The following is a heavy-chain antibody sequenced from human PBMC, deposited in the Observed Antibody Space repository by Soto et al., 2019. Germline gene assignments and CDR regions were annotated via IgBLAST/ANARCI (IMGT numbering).Heavy chain of an antibody. Sequence: QITLKESGPTLVKPTQTLTLTCTFSGLSLSTSGVGVGWIRQPPGKALEWLALIYWDDDKRYSPSLKSRLTITKDTSKNQVVLTTTNMDPVDTATYYCAHSLIPNWGSRGAFDYWGQGTLVTVST. CDR3: AHSLIPNWGSRGAFDY. J-gene: IGHJ4*02. D-gene: IGHD7-27*01. V-gene: IGHV2-5*02. CDR1: GLSLSTSGVG. CDR2: IYWDDDK.